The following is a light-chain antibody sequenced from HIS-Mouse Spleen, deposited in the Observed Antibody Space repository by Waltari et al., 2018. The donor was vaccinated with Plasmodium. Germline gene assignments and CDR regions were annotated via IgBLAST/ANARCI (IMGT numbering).Light chain of an antibody. CDR1: QDISNY. CDR2: DAS. Sequence: DIQMTQSPSSLSASVGDRVTITCQASQDISNYFNWYQQKPGKAPKLLIYDASNLETGVPSRFSGSGSGTEFTFTISSLQPEDIATYYCQQYDNLPYTFGQGTKLEIK. V-gene: IGKV1-33*01. J-gene: IGKJ2*01. CDR3: QQYDNLPYT.